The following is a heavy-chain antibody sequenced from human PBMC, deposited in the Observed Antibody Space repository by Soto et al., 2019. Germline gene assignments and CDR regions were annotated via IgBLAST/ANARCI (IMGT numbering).Heavy chain of an antibody. CDR1: GFTFSDYA. V-gene: IGHV3-64D*06. Sequence: EVQLVESGGGLVQPGGSLRLTCSASGFTFSDYAMHWVRQAPGKGLEYVSVIRSDGDRIYYADSVKGRFTISRDNSKNTLFLQMNSLRPEDTAMYFCVKVHLALEYWGHGTLVTVSS. CDR2: IRSDGDRI. CDR3: VKVHLALEY. J-gene: IGHJ4*01.